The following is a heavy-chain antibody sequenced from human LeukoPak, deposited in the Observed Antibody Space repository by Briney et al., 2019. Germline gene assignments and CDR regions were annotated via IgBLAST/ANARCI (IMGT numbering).Heavy chain of an antibody. CDR3: ARRWLRSPDAFDI. V-gene: IGHV3-30*02. D-gene: IGHD5-12*01. Sequence: GGSLRLSCAASGFTFSGYALHWVRQAPGKGLEWVAFIRYDGGDTYYADSVKGRFTISRDNSKNTLYLQMNSLRAEDTAVYYCARRWLRSPDAFDIWGQGTMVTVSS. CDR2: IRYDGGDT. CDR1: GFTFSGYA. J-gene: IGHJ3*02.